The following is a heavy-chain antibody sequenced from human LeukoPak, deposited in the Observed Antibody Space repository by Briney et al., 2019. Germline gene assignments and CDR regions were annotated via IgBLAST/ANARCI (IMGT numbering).Heavy chain of an antibody. CDR1: GGPFSGYY. CDR3: ARGLVQGHFDY. V-gene: IGHV4-34*01. CDR2: INHSGST. J-gene: IGHJ4*02. Sequence: SGTLSLSCVVYGGPFSGYYWRGSRQPPGQGLEWIGEINHSGSTNYNPSLKSRVTISVDTSKNQFSLKLSSVTAADTAVYYCARGLVQGHFDYWGQGTLVTVSS. D-gene: IGHD6-13*01.